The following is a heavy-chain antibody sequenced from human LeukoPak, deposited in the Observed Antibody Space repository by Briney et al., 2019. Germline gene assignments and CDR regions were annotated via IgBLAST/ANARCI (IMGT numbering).Heavy chain of an antibody. V-gene: IGHV4-34*01. CDR3: ARGDSSSSPPGLH. D-gene: IGHD6-6*01. Sequence: SETLSLTCAVYGGSFSGYYWSWIRQPPGKGLEWIGEINHSGSTNYNPSLKSRVTISVDTSKNQFSLKLSSVTAADTAVYYCARGDSSSSPPGLHWGQGTLVTVSS. J-gene: IGHJ4*02. CDR2: INHSGST. CDR1: GGSFSGYY.